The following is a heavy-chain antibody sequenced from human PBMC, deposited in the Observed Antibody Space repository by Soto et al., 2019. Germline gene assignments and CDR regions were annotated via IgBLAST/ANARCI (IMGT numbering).Heavy chain of an antibody. CDR1: GGTFSSYA. Sequence: SVKVSCRASGGTFSSYAISWVRQAPGQGLEWMGGIIPIFGTANYAQKFQGRVTITADESTSTAYMELSSLRSEDTAVYYCAARYCSGGSCYFVGLFDYWGQGTLVTVSS. CDR3: AARYCSGGSCYFVGLFDY. CDR2: IIPIFGTA. J-gene: IGHJ4*02. D-gene: IGHD2-15*01. V-gene: IGHV1-69*13.